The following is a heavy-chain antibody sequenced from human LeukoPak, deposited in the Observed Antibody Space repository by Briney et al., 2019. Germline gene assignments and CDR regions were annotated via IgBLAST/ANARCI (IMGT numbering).Heavy chain of an antibody. CDR3: AELGITMIGGV. CDR1: GFTFSSYG. D-gene: IGHD3-10*02. Sequence: GGSLRLSCAASGFTFSSYGMHWVRQAPGKGLEWVAVISYDGSNKYYADSVKGRFTIPRDNAKNSLYLQMNSLRAEDTAVYYCAELGITMIGGVWGKGTTVTISS. CDR2: ISYDGSNK. V-gene: IGHV3-30*18. J-gene: IGHJ6*04.